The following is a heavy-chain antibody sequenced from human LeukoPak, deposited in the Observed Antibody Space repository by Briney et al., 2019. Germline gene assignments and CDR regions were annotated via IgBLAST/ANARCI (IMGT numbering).Heavy chain of an antibody. CDR2: MNPNSGNT. CDR3: ARGLRPRDQFLAMVRGVTANDAFDI. Sequence: ASVKVSCKASGYTFTSYDINWVRQATGQGLEWMGWMNPNSGNTGYAQKFQGRVTMTRNTSISTAYMELSSLRSEDTAVYYCARGLRPRDQFLAMVRGVTANDAFDIWGQGTMVTVSS. CDR1: GYTFTSYD. J-gene: IGHJ3*02. V-gene: IGHV1-8*01. D-gene: IGHD3-10*01.